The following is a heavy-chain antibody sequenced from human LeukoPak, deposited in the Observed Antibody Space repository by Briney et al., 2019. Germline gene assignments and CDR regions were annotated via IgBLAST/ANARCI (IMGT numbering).Heavy chain of an antibody. D-gene: IGHD2-2*01. CDR2: INSDGSST. Sequence: VGSLRLSCAASGFTFSSYWMHWVRQAPGKGLVWVSRINSDGSSTSYADSVKGRFTISRDNAKNTLYLQMNSLRAEDTAVYYCAREGPLGYCSSTSCSLDYWGQGTLVTVSS. J-gene: IGHJ4*02. CDR3: AREGPLGYCSSTSCSLDY. CDR1: GFTFSSYW. V-gene: IGHV3-74*01.